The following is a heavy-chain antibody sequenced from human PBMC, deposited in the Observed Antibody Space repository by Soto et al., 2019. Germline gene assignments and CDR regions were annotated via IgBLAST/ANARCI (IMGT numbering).Heavy chain of an antibody. CDR3: ARDQSWYSSPSRDWGEYFQH. V-gene: IGHV1-18*04. J-gene: IGHJ1*01. Sequence: QVQLVQSGAEVKKPGASVKVSCKASGYTFTSYGISWVRQAPGQGLEWMGWISAYNGNTIYALKLQGRVTMTTDPSTSTAYMELRSLRPDATAVYYCARDQSWYSSPSRDWGEYFQHWGQGTLVTLSS. CDR2: ISAYNGNT. CDR1: GYTFTSYG. D-gene: IGHD6-6*01.